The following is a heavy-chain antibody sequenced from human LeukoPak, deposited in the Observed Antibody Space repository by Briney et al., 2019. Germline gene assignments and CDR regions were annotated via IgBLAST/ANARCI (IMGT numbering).Heavy chain of an antibody. D-gene: IGHD2/OR15-2a*01. V-gene: IGHV3-15*01. Sequence: GGSLRLSCAASGFTFSSYEMNWVRQAPGKGLEWVGHIKSKPDGGTTECAAPVKGRFTISRDDSKNTLYLQMNNLKTEDTAVYYCTSLGATGFYAFDYWGQGTLVTVSS. CDR1: GFTFSSYE. CDR3: TSLGATGFYAFDY. CDR2: IKSKPDGGTT. J-gene: IGHJ4*02.